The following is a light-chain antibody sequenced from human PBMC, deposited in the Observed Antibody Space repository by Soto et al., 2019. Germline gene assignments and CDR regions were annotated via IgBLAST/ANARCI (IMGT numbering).Light chain of an antibody. CDR2: DTS. CDR1: QGIGDT. J-gene: IGKJ1*01. V-gene: IGKV3-15*01. CDR3: QQYGGSSRT. Sequence: EVVMTQSPATLSVSPGEGVTLSCRASQGIGDTLAWYQHKPGQTPRLLIYDTSTRATGVPARFSGSGSGIDFTLTISRLEPEDFAVYLCQQYGGSSRTFGLGTKVDIK.